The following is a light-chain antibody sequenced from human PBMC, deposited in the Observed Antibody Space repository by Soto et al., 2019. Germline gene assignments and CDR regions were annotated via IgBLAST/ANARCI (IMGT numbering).Light chain of an antibody. J-gene: IGKJ1*01. CDR1: QSVFSSY. Sequence: EIVLTQSPGTLSLSPGERATLSCRASQSVFSSYLAWYQKKPGQAPRLLIYGASSRATGIPDRFSGSGSGTDFTLTISSLEPEDFATYYCLQDFNYPWTFGQGTKVEI. CDR3: LQDFNYPWT. CDR2: GAS. V-gene: IGKV3-20*01.